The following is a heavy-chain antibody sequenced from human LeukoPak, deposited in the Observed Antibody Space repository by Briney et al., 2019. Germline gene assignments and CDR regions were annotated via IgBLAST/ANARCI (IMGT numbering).Heavy chain of an antibody. D-gene: IGHD2-21*02. CDR3: ARDLSAIRFLNWFDP. V-gene: IGHV1-46*01. CDR2: INPSGGST. J-gene: IGHJ5*02. Sequence: ASVKVSCKASGYTFTSYYMHWVRQAPGQGLEWMGIINPSGGSTSYAQKFQGRVTITRDTSASTAYMELSSLRSEDTAVYFCARDLSAIRFLNWFDPWGQGTLVTVSS. CDR1: GYTFTSYY.